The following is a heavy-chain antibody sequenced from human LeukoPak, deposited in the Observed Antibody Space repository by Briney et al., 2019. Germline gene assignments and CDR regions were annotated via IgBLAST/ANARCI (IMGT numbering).Heavy chain of an antibody. CDR2: IYYSGST. V-gene: IGHV4-59*01. CDR3: AGAIKNGMDV. CDR1: GGSISSYY. Sequence: PSETLSLTCTVSGGSISSYYWSWIRQPPGKGLEWIGYIYYSGSTNYNPSLKSRVTISVDTSKNQFSLKLSSVTAADTAVYYCAGAIKNGMDVWGQGTTVTVSS. J-gene: IGHJ6*02.